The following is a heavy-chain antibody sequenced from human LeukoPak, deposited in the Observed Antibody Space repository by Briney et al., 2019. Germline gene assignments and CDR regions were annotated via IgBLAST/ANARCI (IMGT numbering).Heavy chain of an antibody. V-gene: IGHV4-39*07. J-gene: IGHJ2*01. CDR2: IYYSGST. Sequence: SETLSLTCIVSGGSISSSSYYWGWIRQPPGKGLEWIGSIYYSGSTHYNPSLKSRVTMSVDTSKNQFSLKLSSVTAADTAVYYCARPKWVGYFDLWGRGTLVTVSS. CDR3: ARPKWVGYFDL. CDR1: GGSISSSSYY. D-gene: IGHD6-19*01.